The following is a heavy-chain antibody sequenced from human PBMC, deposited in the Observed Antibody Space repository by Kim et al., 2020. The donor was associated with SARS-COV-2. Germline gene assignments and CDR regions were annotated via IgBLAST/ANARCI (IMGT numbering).Heavy chain of an antibody. CDR3: ARNLIINFDWLPQISNWFDP. D-gene: IGHD3-9*01. Sequence: GGSLRLSCAASGFTFSSYSMNWVRQAPGKGLEWVSSISSSSSYIYYADSVKGRFTISRDNAKNSLYLQMNSLRAEDTAVYYCARNLIINFDWLPQISNWFDPWGQGTLVTVSS. J-gene: IGHJ5*02. V-gene: IGHV3-21*01. CDR2: ISSSSSYI. CDR1: GFTFSSYS.